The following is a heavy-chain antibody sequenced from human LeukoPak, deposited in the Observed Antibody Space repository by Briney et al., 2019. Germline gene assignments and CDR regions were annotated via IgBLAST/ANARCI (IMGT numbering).Heavy chain of an antibody. D-gene: IGHD1-26*01. J-gene: IGHJ4*02. CDR3: ARESGSYNLPDY. V-gene: IGHV1-69*10. CDR1: GGTFSSYA. CDR2: ISAYNGNT. Sequence: GASVKVSCKASGGTFSSYAISWVRQAPGQGLEWMGGISAYNGNTNYAQKFQGRVTITADKSTSTAYMELSSLRSEDTAVYYCARESGSYNLPDYWGQGTLVTVSS.